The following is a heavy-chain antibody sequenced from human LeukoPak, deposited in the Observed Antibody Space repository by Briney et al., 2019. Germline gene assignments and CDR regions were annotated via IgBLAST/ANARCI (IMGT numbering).Heavy chain of an antibody. CDR1: GYTFTAYY. CDR3: AKTYYYVSSDAFDI. Sequence: ASVKVSCKASGYTFTAYYMHWVRQAPGQGLEWMGWINPNSGGTNYAQKFQGRVTMTRDTSISTAYMELSRLRSDDVAVYYCAKTYYYVSSDAFDIWSQGTMVTVSA. D-gene: IGHD3-10*02. J-gene: IGHJ3*02. CDR2: INPNSGGT. V-gene: IGHV1-2*02.